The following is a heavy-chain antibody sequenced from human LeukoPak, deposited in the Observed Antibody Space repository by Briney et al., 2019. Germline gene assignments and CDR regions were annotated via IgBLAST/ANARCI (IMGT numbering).Heavy chain of an antibody. V-gene: IGHV4-4*07. J-gene: IGHJ4*02. CDR2: IYTTGTT. CDR1: GGSIRSYY. D-gene: IGHD2/OR15-2a*01. CDR3: ARQGYTAAYYFLDF. Sequence: SETLSLTCDVSGGSIRSYYWGWVRQPAGKGLEWIGRIYTTGTTNFNPSLKSRLTMSVDTSKNQFSLNLTSVTAAGTAVYFCARQGYTAAYYFLDFWSPGTLVTVSS.